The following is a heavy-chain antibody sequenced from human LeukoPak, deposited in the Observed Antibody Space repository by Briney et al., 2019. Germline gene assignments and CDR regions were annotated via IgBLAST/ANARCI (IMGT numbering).Heavy chain of an antibody. Sequence: GGSLRLPCVASGFIFSNYWIQWVRQVPGKGLVWVSRTSSDGSSTSFADAVKGRFSISRDNAKNTLYLQMNSLRVEDTAVYYCATILTGYPNWGQGTLVTVSS. CDR1: GFIFSNYW. CDR2: TSSDGSST. J-gene: IGHJ4*02. V-gene: IGHV3-74*01. CDR3: ATILTGYPN. D-gene: IGHD3-9*01.